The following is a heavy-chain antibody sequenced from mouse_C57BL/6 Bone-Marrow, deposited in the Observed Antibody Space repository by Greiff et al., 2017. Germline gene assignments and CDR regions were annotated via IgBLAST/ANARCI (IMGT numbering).Heavy chain of an antibody. CDR1: GFTFSSYA. CDR2: ISDGGSYT. D-gene: IGHD2-12*01. Sequence: EVKVVESGGGLVKPGGSLKLSCAASGFTFSSYAMSWVRQTPEKRLEWVATISDGGSYTYYPDNVKGRFTISRDNAKNNLYLQMSHLKSEDTAIYYCARDLELYDYWGQGTTLTVSA. V-gene: IGHV5-4*01. CDR3: ARDLELYDY. J-gene: IGHJ2*01.